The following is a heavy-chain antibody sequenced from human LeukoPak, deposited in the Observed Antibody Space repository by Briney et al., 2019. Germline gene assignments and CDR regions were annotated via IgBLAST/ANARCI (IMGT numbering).Heavy chain of an antibody. Sequence: GASVKVSCKASGGTFSSYAIRWVRQAPGQGLEWMGRIIPILGIANYAQKFQGRVTITADKSTSTAYMELSSLRSEDTAVYYCASGGGSSGYYTYYFDYWGQGTLVTVSS. CDR1: GGTFSSYA. D-gene: IGHD3-22*01. J-gene: IGHJ4*02. V-gene: IGHV1-69*04. CDR2: IIPILGIA. CDR3: ASGGGSSGYYTYYFDY.